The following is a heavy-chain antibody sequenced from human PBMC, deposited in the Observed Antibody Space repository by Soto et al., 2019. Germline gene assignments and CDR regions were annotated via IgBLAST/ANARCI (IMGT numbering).Heavy chain of an antibody. D-gene: IGHD3-16*01. Sequence: ASVKVSCKASGYISISSYIQWVRQAPGQGLEWMGVINPSGGSTRYAQKFQGRVTMTRDTSTSTVYMELSSLRSEDSAVYYCARLEGGVSGPLHYWGQGTTVTVSS. CDR3: ARLEGGVSGPLHY. CDR1: GYISISSY. CDR2: INPSGGST. J-gene: IGHJ4*02. V-gene: IGHV1-46*01.